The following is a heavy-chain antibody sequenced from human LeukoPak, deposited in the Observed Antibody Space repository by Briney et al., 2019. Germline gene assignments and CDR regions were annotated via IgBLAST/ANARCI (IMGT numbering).Heavy chain of an antibody. CDR1: GGSISSSSYY. CDR3: ARLSGGSRSCTKNIWFDP. D-gene: IGHD2-8*01. Sequence: SETLSLTCTVSGGSISSSSYYWGWIRQPPGKGLEWIGSIYYSGSTYYNPSLKSRVTISVDTSKNQFSLKLSSVTAADTAVYYCARLSGGSRSCTKNIWFDPWGQGTLVTVSS. V-gene: IGHV4-39*01. CDR2: IYYSGST. J-gene: IGHJ5*02.